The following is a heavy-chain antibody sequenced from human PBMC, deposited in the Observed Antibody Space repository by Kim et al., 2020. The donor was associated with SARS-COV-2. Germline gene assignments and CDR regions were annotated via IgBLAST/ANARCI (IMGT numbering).Heavy chain of an antibody. D-gene: IGHD6-13*01. V-gene: IGHV4-34*01. CDR2: INHSGST. J-gene: IGHJ4*02. CDR3: ARAGRGGAAAPYYFDY. CDR1: GGSFSGYY. Sequence: SETLSLTCAVYGGSFSGYYWSWIRQPPGKGLEWIGEINHSGSTNYNPSLKSRVTISVDTSKNQFSLKLSSVTAADTAVYYCARAGRGGAAAPYYFDYWGQGTLVTVSS.